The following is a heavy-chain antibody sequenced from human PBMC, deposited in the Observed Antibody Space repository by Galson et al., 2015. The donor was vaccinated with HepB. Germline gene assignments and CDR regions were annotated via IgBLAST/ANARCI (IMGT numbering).Heavy chain of an antibody. CDR2: IYYSGAT. CDR3: ARPLVLNGRFYPGVGPFHI. V-gene: IGHV4-39*01. D-gene: IGHD1-26*01. CDR1: GDSISTSLYY. Sequence: SETLSLICTVSGDSISTSLYYWGWIRQGPGKDLEWIGSIYYSGATYYSPSFQSRVAMSVDTSKNQLSLTLTSVTAADTAVYYCARPLVLNGRFYPGVGPFHIWGQGTMVTVS. J-gene: IGHJ3*02.